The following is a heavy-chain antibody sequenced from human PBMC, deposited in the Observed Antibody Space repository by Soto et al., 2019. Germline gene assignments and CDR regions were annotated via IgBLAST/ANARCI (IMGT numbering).Heavy chain of an antibody. J-gene: IGHJ3*02. CDR2: ISAYNGNT. V-gene: IGHV1-18*04. CDR3: ARGSLPDLGAFDS. Sequence: ASVKVSCKASGYTFTSYGISWVRQAPGQGLEWMGWISAYNGNTNYAQKLQGRVTMTTDTSTGTAYMELRSLRSDYTAVYYCARGSLPDLGAFDSWGQGTMVTVSS. CDR1: GYTFTSYG.